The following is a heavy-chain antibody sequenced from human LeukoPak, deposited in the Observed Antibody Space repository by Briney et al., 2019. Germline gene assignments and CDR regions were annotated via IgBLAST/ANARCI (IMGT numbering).Heavy chain of an antibody. CDR2: INPNSGGT. D-gene: IGHD6-19*01. J-gene: IGHJ5*02. V-gene: IGHV1-2*02. Sequence: ASVKVSCKASGYTFTGYYMHWVRQAPGQGLEWMGCINPNSGGTNYAQKFQGRVTMTRDTSISTAYMELSRLRSDDTAVYYCARSRGIAVAGPTNRIPRNNWFDPWGQGTLVTVSS. CDR3: ARSRGIAVAGPTNRIPRNNWFDP. CDR1: GYTFTGYY.